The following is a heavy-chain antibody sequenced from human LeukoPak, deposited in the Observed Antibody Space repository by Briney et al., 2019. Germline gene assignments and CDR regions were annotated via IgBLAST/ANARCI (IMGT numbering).Heavy chain of an antibody. CDR1: GGSISSGGYS. CDR2: IYHSGST. D-gene: IGHD1-7*01. Sequence: SETLSLTCAVSGGSISSGGYSWSWIRQPPGKGLEWIGYIYHSGSTYCNPSLKSRVTISVDRSKNQFSLKLSSVTAADTAVYYCARATGTTLDYWGQGTLVTVSS. CDR3: ARATGTTLDY. J-gene: IGHJ4*02. V-gene: IGHV4-30-2*01.